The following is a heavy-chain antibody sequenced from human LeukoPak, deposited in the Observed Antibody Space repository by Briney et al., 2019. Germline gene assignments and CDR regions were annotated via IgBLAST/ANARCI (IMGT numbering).Heavy chain of an antibody. D-gene: IGHD3-10*01. V-gene: IGHV1-46*01. Sequence: ASVKVPCKASGYTFINYYMHWVRQAPGQGLEWMGLINPSDGSTSYAQKFQGRVTMTRDTSTRTVYMELSSLRSEDTAVYYCARDYYYGSGSYYPDYWGQGTLVTVSS. CDR1: GYTFINYY. CDR3: ARDYYYGSGSYYPDY. J-gene: IGHJ4*02. CDR2: INPSDGST.